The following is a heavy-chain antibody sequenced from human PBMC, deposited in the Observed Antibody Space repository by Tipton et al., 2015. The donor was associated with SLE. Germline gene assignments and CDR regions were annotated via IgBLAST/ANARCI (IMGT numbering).Heavy chain of an antibody. D-gene: IGHD7-27*01. J-gene: IGHJ4*02. Sequence: TLSLTCTVSGGSISSGDYYWSWIRQPPRKGLEWIGYIYYTGSTYYNPSLRSRVTISIDTSNNQFSLQLNSVTPEDTAVYYCARDLLTGSDYWGQGTLVTVSS. CDR3: ARDLLTGSDY. V-gene: IGHV4-30-4*01. CDR1: GGSISSGDYY. CDR2: IYYTGST.